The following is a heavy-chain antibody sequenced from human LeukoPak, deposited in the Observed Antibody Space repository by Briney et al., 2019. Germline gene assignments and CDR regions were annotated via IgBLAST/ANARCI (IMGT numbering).Heavy chain of an antibody. CDR1: GGTFSSYA. Sequence: SVKVSCKASGGTFSSYAISWVRQAPGQGLEWMGGIIPIFGTANYAQKFQGRVTITADESTSTAYMELSSLRSGDTAVYYCARDAHYYHWGYFDYWGQGTLVTVSS. D-gene: IGHD3-10*01. V-gene: IGHV1-69*13. CDR2: IIPIFGTA. J-gene: IGHJ4*02. CDR3: ARDAHYYHWGYFDY.